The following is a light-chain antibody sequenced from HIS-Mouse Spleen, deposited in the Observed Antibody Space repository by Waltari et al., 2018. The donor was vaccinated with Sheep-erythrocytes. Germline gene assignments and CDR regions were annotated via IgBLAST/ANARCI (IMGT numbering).Light chain of an antibody. CDR1: SSDVGGYNY. J-gene: IGLJ3*02. CDR2: EVS. Sequence: QSALTQPRSVSGSPGQSVTISCTGTSSDVGGYNYVSWYQQHPGKAPKLMIYEVSKRPSGVPDRFSGSKSGNTASLTVSGLQAEDEADYYCSSYAGSNNWVFGGETKLTVL. V-gene: IGLV2-8*01. CDR3: SSYAGSNNWV.